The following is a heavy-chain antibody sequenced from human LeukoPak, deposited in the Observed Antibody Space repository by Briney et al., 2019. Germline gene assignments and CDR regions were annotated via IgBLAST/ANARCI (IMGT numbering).Heavy chain of an antibody. CDR3: AKDMNPDYSGHDWRWFDP. Sequence: GGSLRLSCAASGFTFSSYSMNWVRQAPGKGLEWVSYISSSSSTIYYADSVKGRFTISRDNAKNSLYLQMNSLRAEDTALYYCAKDMNPDYSGHDWRWFDPWGQGTLVTVSS. CDR1: GFTFSSYS. CDR2: ISSSSSTI. J-gene: IGHJ5*02. V-gene: IGHV3-48*04. D-gene: IGHD5-12*01.